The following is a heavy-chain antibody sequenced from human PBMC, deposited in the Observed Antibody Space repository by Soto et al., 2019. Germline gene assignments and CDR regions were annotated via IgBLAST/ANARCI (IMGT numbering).Heavy chain of an antibody. D-gene: IGHD2-15*01. J-gene: IGHJ4*02. V-gene: IGHV3-7*01. CDR1: GLTFRTYL. CDR2: INEDGSDK. CDR3: ARRRSVGSRTIFDS. Sequence: PGGSLRLSCRTSGLTFRTYLMSWVRQAPGKGLEWVANINEDGSDKYYVDSVKGRFTISRDNAKNSLYLQMDSLRAEDTAVYYCARRRSVGSRTIFDSWGQGTLVTVSS.